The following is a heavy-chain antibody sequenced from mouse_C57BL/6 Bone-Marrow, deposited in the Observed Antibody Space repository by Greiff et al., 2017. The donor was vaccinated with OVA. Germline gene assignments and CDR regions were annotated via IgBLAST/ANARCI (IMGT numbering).Heavy chain of an antibody. J-gene: IGHJ2*01. CDR3: TVTIYEDYFDY. V-gene: IGHV1-5*01. Sequence: VQLQQSGTVLARPGASVKLSCKTSGYTFTSYWMHWVKQRPGQGLEWIGDIYPGNSDTSYNQKFKGKANLTAVTSASTAYMELSSLTNEDSAVYYGTVTIYEDYFDYWGQGTTLTVSS. CDR1: GYTFTSYW. D-gene: IGHD2-12*01. CDR2: IYPGNSDT.